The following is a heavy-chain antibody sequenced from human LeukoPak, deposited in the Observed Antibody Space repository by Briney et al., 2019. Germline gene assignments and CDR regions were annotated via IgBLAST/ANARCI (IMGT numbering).Heavy chain of an antibody. CDR2: IYTSGST. D-gene: IGHD5-12*01. CDR1: GGSISSGSYY. CDR3: ARESYFQAARGFSGYDSDY. J-gene: IGHJ4*02. Sequence: SQTLSLTCTVSGGSISSGSYYWSWIRQSAGRGLEWIGRIYTSGSTNYNPSLKSRVTISVDTSKNQFSLKLSSVTAADTAVYYCARESYFQAARGFSGYDSDYWGQGTLVTVSS. V-gene: IGHV4-61*02.